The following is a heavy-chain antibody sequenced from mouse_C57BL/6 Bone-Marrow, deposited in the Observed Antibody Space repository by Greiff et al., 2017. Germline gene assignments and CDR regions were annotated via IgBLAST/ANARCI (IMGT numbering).Heavy chain of an antibody. D-gene: IGHD4-1*02. Sequence: EVQLVESGGGLVQPGGSLSLSCAASGFTFTDYYMSWVRQPPGKALEWLGFIRNKANGYTTEYSASVKGRFTISRDNSQSSLYLQMNALRAEDSATDDCARSGVQLGPWLAYWGQGTLVTVSA. CDR1: GFTFTDYY. V-gene: IGHV7-3*01. CDR2: IRNKANGYTT. J-gene: IGHJ3*01. CDR3: ARSGVQLGPWLAY.